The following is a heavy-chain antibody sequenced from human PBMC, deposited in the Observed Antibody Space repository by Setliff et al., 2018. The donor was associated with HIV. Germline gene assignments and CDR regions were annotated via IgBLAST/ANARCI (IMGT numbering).Heavy chain of an antibody. CDR3: AAPAVAGTGGYYYAMDV. CDR1: SGSIHSGSYY. CDR2: IYTSGST. Sequence: KSSETLSLTCIVSSGSIHSGSYYWSWIRQPVGKGLEWIGRIYTSGSTDYNPSLKSRVAISVDTSKNHFSLNLTSVTAADTAIYYCAAPAVAGTGGYYYAMDVWGQGTTVTVS. J-gene: IGHJ6*02. D-gene: IGHD6-19*01. V-gene: IGHV4-61*02.